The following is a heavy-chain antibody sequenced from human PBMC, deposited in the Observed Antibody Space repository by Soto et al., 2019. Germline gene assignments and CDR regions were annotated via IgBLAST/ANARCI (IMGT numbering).Heavy chain of an antibody. J-gene: IGHJ6*02. CDR3: ARGDSTDCSNGVCSFFYNHDMDV. V-gene: IGHV1-2*04. CDR1: GYSFTDYH. Sequence: ASVKVSCKASGYSFTDYHLHWVRQAPGQGLEWLGRINPKSGGTSTAQKFQGWVTMTTDTSISTASMELTRLTADGTGIYYCARGDSTDCSNGVCSFFYNHDMDVWGQGTTVTVSS. CDR2: INPKSGGT. D-gene: IGHD2-8*01.